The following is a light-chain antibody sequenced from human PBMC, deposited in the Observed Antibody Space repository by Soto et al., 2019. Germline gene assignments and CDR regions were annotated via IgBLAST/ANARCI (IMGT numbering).Light chain of an antibody. J-gene: IGKJ1*01. Sequence: EIVMTQSPATLSVSPGEGATLSCRASQSVSSKLAWYQQKPGQAPRLLIYGASTRATGIPARFSGSGSATEFTLIITSLQSEDSAVYYGQQYNRWLWTFGQGTKVDIK. CDR1: QSVSSK. V-gene: IGKV3-15*01. CDR3: QQYNRWLWT. CDR2: GAS.